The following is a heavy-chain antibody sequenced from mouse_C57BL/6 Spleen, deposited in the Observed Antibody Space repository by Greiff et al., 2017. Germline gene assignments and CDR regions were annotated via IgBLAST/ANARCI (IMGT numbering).Heavy chain of an antibody. D-gene: IGHD2-5*01. Sequence: QVQLQQPGAELVQPGASVKLSCKASGYTFTSYWMQWVKQRPGQGLEWIGEIDPSDSYTNYNQKFKGKATLTVDTSSSTAYMQLSSLTSEDSAVYYCARKNYSNYWYYFDYWGQGTTLTVSS. V-gene: IGHV1-50*01. CDR1: GYTFTSYW. CDR3: ARKNYSNYWYYFDY. J-gene: IGHJ2*01. CDR2: IDPSDSYT.